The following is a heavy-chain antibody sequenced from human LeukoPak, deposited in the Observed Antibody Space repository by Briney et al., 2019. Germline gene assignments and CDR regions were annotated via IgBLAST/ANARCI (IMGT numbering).Heavy chain of an antibody. V-gene: IGHV3-30*18. CDR3: AEDRDYSSYNFDY. CDR2: ISYDGSNK. Sequence: GGSLRLSCAASGFTFSSYGMHWVRQAPGKGLEWVAVISYDGSNKYYADSVKGRFTISRDNSKNTLYLQMNSLRAEDTAVYYCAEDRDYSSYNFDYWGQGTLVTVSS. CDR1: GFTFSSYG. J-gene: IGHJ4*02. D-gene: IGHD2-15*01.